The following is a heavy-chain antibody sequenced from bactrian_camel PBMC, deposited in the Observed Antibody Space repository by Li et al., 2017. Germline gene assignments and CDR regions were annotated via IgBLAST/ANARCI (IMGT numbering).Heavy chain of an antibody. CDR1: GNTNADYC. D-gene: IGHD5*01. CDR3: AAHSRGWRPTLAQDDYQY. CDR2: VDSRGTA. J-gene: IGHJ4*01. V-gene: IGHV3S53*01. Sequence: HVQLVESGGGSVQTGGSLRLSCEFSGNTNADYCMGWYRQTPGKEKEGVAAVDSRGTASYGESAKGRFTISHDSGKNTMYLQMTSLEPEDTAMYYCAAHSRGWRPTLAQDDYQYWGQGTQVTVS.